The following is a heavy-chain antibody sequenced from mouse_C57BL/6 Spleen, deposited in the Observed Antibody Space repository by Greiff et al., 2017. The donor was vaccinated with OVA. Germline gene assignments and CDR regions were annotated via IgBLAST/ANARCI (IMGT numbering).Heavy chain of an antibody. J-gene: IGHJ2*01. Sequence: VQLQQSVAELVRPGASVKLSCTASGFNFKNTYMHWVKQRPEQGLEWIGRIDPANGNTKYAPKFQGKATITADTSSNTAYLQLSSLTSEDTAIYYCARPVLLRAPSVYFDYWGQGTTLTVSS. CDR2: IDPANGNT. V-gene: IGHV14-3*01. CDR3: ARPVLLRAPSVYFDY. CDR1: GFNFKNTY. D-gene: IGHD2-12*01.